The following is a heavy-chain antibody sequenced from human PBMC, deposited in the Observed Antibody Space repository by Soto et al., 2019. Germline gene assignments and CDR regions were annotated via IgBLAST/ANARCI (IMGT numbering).Heavy chain of an antibody. J-gene: IGHJ4*02. CDR3: AKRATIFGVVTHFDY. CDR1: GFTFSTYG. CDR2: ISGSFGSSSGST. D-gene: IGHD3-3*01. Sequence: PGGSLRLSCAASGFTFSTYGMSWVRQAPGKGLQWVSSISGSFGSSSGSTYYADSVKGRFTISRDNSKNTLYLQMNSLRAEDTAVYYCAKRATIFGVVTHFDYWGQGTLVTVSS. V-gene: IGHV3-23*01.